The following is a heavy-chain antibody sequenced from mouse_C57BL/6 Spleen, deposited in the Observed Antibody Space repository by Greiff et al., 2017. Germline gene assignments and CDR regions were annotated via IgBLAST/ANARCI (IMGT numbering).Heavy chain of an antibody. CDR1: GYSFTDYN. D-gene: IGHD2-4*01. CDR3: ARSFYYDYDGGAMDY. V-gene: IGHV1-39*01. J-gene: IGHJ4*01. CDR2: INPNYGTT. Sequence: VQLKQSGPELVKPGASVKISCKASGYSFTDYNMNWVKQSNGKSLEWIGVINPNYGTTSYNQKFKGKATLTVDQSSSTAYMQLNSLTSEDSAVYYCARSFYYDYDGGAMDYWGQGTSVTVSS.